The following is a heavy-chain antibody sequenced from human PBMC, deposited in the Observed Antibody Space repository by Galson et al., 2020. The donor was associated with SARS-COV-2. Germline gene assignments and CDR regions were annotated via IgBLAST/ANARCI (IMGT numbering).Heavy chain of an antibody. CDR2: IWSDGINK. J-gene: IGHJ4*02. Sequence: GGSLRLFCAASGFSFSTYAMHWVRQAPGKGLEWVAVIWSDGINKYYLDSVKGRFTISRDNSKNTVSLQMNSLRVDDTGLYYCVSSIIAAGTIDQWGQGTLVTVSS. CDR1: GFSFSTYA. D-gene: IGHD6-13*01. CDR3: VSSIIAAGTIDQ. V-gene: IGHV3-33*01.